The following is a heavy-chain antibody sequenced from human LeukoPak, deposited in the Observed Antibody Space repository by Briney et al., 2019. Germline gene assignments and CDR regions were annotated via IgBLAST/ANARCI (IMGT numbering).Heavy chain of an antibody. CDR1: GFTVSSNH. D-gene: IGHD3-10*01. J-gene: IGHJ4*02. V-gene: IGHV3-53*01. Sequence: GGSLRLSCAASGFTVSSNHMSWVRQAPGKGLEWASIIYSSGTTYYAESVKGRFTISRDNSKNMLYHQMNSLRAEDTAVYYCGSSGTDTRFDYWGQGTLVTVSS. CDR3: GSSGTDTRFDY. CDR2: IYSSGTT.